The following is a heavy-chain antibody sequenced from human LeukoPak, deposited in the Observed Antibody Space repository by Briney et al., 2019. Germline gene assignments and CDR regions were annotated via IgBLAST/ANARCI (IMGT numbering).Heavy chain of an antibody. Sequence: GGSLRLSCAASGFTVSSNYMSWVRQAPGKGLEWVSVIYSGGSTYYADSVKGRFTISRDNSKSTLYLQMSSLRAEDTAVYYCAKAPKGVGFCSGGSCYLLDYWGQGSLVTFSS. J-gene: IGHJ4*02. CDR3: AKAPKGVGFCSGGSCYLLDY. CDR2: IYSGGST. CDR1: GFTVSSNY. D-gene: IGHD2-15*01. V-gene: IGHV3-53*01.